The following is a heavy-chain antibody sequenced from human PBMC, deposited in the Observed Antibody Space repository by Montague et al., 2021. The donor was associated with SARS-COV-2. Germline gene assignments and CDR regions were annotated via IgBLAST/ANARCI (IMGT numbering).Heavy chain of an antibody. V-gene: IGHV4-59*08. J-gene: IGHJ4*02. CDR3: ARRSVVVVAATPLGAYFDX. CDR2: IYYSGST. CDR1: GGSISSYY. D-gene: IGHD2-15*01. Sequence: SETLSLTCTVSGGSISSYYWSWIRQPPGKGLEWIGYIYYSGSTNYNPSLKSRVTISVDTSKNQFSLKLSSVTAADTAVYYCARRSVVVVAATPLGAYFDXWGQGTLVNVSA.